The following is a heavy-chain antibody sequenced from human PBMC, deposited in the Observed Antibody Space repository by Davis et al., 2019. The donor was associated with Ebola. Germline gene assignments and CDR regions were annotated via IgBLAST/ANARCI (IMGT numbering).Heavy chain of an antibody. CDR3: ASGTTVTTGFDN. CDR2: IIPILGIA. Sequence: SVKVSCKDSGYSFSSYAMNWVRQAPGQGLEWMGRIIPILGIANYAQKFQGRVTITADKSTSTAYMELSRLRSDDTAVYYCASGTTVTTGFDNWGQGTLVTVSS. J-gene: IGHJ4*02. V-gene: IGHV1-69*04. D-gene: IGHD4-17*01. CDR1: GYSFSSYA.